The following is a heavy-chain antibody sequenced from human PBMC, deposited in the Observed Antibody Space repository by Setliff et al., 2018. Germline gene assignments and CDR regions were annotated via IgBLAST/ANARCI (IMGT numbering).Heavy chain of an antibody. J-gene: IGHJ4*02. Sequence: SETLSLICTVSGGSISSSSYYWGWIRQPPGKGLEWIGSIYYSGSTYYNPSLKSRVTISVDTSKNQFSLKLSSVTAADTAMHYCARILGYCSGGSCYVPYWGQGTLVTVSS. CDR2: IYYSGST. V-gene: IGHV4-39*07. CDR1: GGSISSSSYY. CDR3: ARILGYCSGGSCYVPY. D-gene: IGHD2-15*01.